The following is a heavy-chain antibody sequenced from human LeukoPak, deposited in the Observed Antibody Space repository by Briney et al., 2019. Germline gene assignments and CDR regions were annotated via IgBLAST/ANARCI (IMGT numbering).Heavy chain of an antibody. D-gene: IGHD6-13*01. Sequence: KPSETLSLTCAVYGGSFSGYYWSWIPQPPGKRLEWIGEINHSGSTNYNPSLKSRVTISVDTSKNQYSLKLSSVTAADTAVYYCARAAYSSSWLRAEYFQHWGQGTLVTVSS. CDR2: INHSGST. CDR3: ARAAYSSSWLRAEYFQH. V-gene: IGHV4-34*01. J-gene: IGHJ1*01. CDR1: GGSFSGYY.